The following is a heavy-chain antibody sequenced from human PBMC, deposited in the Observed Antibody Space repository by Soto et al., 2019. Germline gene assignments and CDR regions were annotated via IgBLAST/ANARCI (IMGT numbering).Heavy chain of an antibody. Sequence: PSETLSLTSAVYGGSFSGYYWSWIRQPPGKGLEWIGEINHSGSTNYNPSLKSRVTISLDTSKNQFSLRLSSVTAADTAVYYCARVDYYGSGSQTYYGMDVWGQGTTVTVSS. CDR1: GGSFSGYY. CDR2: INHSGST. V-gene: IGHV4-34*01. J-gene: IGHJ6*02. CDR3: ARVDYYGSGSQTYYGMDV. D-gene: IGHD3-10*01.